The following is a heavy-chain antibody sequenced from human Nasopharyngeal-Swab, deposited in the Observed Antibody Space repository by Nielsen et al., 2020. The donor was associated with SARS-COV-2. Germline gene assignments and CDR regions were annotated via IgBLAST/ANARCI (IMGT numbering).Heavy chain of an antibody. D-gene: IGHD3-10*01. CDR1: GFTFSSYS. Sequence: GGSLRLSCAASGFTFSSYSMNWVRQAPGKGLEWVSYISSSSSTIYYADSVKGRFTISRDNAKNSLYLQMNSLRDEDTAVYYCARGYYGSGSYYEDWFDPWGQGTLVTVSS. CDR2: ISSSSSTI. CDR3: ARGYYGSGSYYEDWFDP. J-gene: IGHJ5*02. V-gene: IGHV3-48*02.